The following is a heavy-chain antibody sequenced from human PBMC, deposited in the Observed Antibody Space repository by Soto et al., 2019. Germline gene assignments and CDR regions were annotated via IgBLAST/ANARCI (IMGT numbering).Heavy chain of an antibody. V-gene: IGHV1-18*01. CDR2: ISPNSGAT. CDR3: VREMWTPSGPQNLFDY. J-gene: IGHJ4*02. Sequence: VQVVQSEGELRQPGALVTGSCRASCYSFTSYGIIWVRQARGQGREWMGYISPNSGATTYAQNLQGRLTLTTDTSTSTAYRELRSLSSDDTAIYYCVREMWTPSGPQNLFDYWGLGALVTVSS. CDR1: CYSFTSYG. D-gene: IGHD6-25*01.